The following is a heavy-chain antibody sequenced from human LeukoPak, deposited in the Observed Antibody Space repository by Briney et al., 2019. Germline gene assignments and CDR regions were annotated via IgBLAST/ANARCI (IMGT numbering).Heavy chain of an antibody. J-gene: IGHJ4*02. Sequence: PGGSLRLSCAASGYTFSSYSMHWVPQAPGKGLEWVSSISSSSSYIYYADSVKGRFTISRDNARNSLYLQMNSLRAEDTAVYYCASPRGGDYGDYWGQGTLVTVSS. CDR2: ISSSSSYI. CDR3: ASPRGGDYGDY. V-gene: IGHV3-21*01. D-gene: IGHD3-16*01. CDR1: GYTFSSYS.